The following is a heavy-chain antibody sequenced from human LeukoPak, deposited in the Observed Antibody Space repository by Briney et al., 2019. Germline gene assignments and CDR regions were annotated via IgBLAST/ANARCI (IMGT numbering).Heavy chain of an antibody. D-gene: IGHD2-8*02. J-gene: IGHJ5*02. V-gene: IGHV3-74*03. CDR2: INTDGSTT. CDR3: SRGKSAGLVNWFDP. CDR1: GFTFSSYW. Sequence: GGSLRLSCAASGFTFSSYWMHWVRQAPGKGLVWVSRINTDGSTTAYADSVKGRFTISRDNAKNTLYLEMNSLRAEDTAIYYCSRGKSAGLVNWFDPWGQGTLVTVSS.